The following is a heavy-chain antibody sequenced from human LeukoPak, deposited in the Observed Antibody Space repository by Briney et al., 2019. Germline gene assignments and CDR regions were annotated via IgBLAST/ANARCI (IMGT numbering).Heavy chain of an antibody. J-gene: IGHJ4*02. CDR3: AKDMDIVVVPAAIDY. Sequence: GGSLRLSCAASGFTFDDYAMHWVRQAPEKGLEWVSGISWNSGSIGYADSVKGRFTISRDNAKNSLYLQMNSLRAEDTALYYCAKDMDIVVVPAAIDYWGQGTLVTVSS. D-gene: IGHD2-2*02. CDR2: ISWNSGSI. V-gene: IGHV3-9*01. CDR1: GFTFDDYA.